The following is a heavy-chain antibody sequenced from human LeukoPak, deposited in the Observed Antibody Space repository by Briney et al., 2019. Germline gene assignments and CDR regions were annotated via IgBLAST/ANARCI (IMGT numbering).Heavy chain of an antibody. J-gene: IGHJ3*02. V-gene: IGHV1-18*01. CDR2: ISAYNGNT. D-gene: IGHD6-13*01. Sequence: ASVKVSCKASGYTFINYGIIWVRQAPGQGLEWMGWISAYNGNTKYAQKLQGRVTMTTDTSTSTAYMELRSLRSDDTAVYYCARDQGAAAGTGDKIAFDIWGQGTMVTVSS. CDR3: ARDQGAAAGTGDKIAFDI. CDR1: GYTFINYG.